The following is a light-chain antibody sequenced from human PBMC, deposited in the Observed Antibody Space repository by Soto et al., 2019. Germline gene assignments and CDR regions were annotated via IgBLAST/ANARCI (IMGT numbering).Light chain of an antibody. J-gene: IGLJ1*01. CDR2: GNT. CDR3: QAYDDSLSVHYV. V-gene: IGLV1-40*01. CDR1: SSNIGSTYD. Sequence: QAVVTQPPSVSGAPGQRVTISCTGSSSNIGSTYDVQWYQQLPGTAPKLLIHGNTDRPSGVPDRFSGSKSGTSASLASTGLQADDEADYYCQAYDDSLSVHYVFGTGTKVTVL.